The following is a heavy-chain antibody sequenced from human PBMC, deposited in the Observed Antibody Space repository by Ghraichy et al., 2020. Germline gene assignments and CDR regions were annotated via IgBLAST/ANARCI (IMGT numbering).Heavy chain of an antibody. D-gene: IGHD3-10*01. CDR2: ISGSGGST. Sequence: GGSLRLSCAASGFTFSSYAMSWVRQAPGKGLEWVSAISGSGGSTYYADSVKGRFTISRDNSKNTLYLQMNSLRAEDTAVYYCAKASSTRGGGELFSNLDYWGQGTLVTVSS. CDR1: GFTFSSYA. CDR3: AKASSTRGGGELFSNLDY. J-gene: IGHJ4*02. V-gene: IGHV3-23*01.